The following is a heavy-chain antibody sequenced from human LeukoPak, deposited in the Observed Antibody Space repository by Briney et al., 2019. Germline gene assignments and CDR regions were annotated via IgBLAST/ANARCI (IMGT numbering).Heavy chain of an antibody. D-gene: IGHD5-18*01. J-gene: IGHJ6*02. CDR1: GFTFSSYA. V-gene: IGHV3-23*01. Sequence: GASLRLSCAASGFTFSSYAMSWVRQAPGKGLEWVSAISGSGGSTYYADSVKGRFTISRDNSKNTLYLQMNSLRAEDTAVYYCAKEGGTAMVPILNYGMDVWGQGTTVTVSS. CDR2: ISGSGGST. CDR3: AKEGGTAMVPILNYGMDV.